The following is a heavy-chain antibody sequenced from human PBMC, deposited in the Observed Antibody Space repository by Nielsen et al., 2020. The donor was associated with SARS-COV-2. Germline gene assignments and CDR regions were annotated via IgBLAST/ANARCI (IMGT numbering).Heavy chain of an antibody. V-gene: IGHV3-48*01. CDR3: ARRGGSGWSRTHYYFDY. CDR1: GFTFSSYS. Sequence: GGSLRLSCAASGFTFSSYSMNWVRQAPGKGLEWVSYISSSRSTIYYADSVKGRFTISRDNAKNSLYLQMNSLRAEDTAVYYCARRGGSGWSRTHYYFDYWGQGTLVTVSS. CDR2: ISSSRSTI. D-gene: IGHD6-19*01. J-gene: IGHJ4*02.